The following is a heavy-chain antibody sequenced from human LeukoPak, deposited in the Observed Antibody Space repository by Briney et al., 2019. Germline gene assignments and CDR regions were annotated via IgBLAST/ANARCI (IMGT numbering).Heavy chain of an antibody. Sequence: PGGSLILSCAASGFIFSNYAMSWVRQVPGRGLEWVSTINRRGDSKYVADSVKGRFTISRDNSKNSLYLQMNTVRAEDTAVYYCVKGPRPDITVAHTVENWGQGTLVTVSS. CDR1: GFIFSNYA. D-gene: IGHD6-19*01. J-gene: IGHJ4*02. CDR3: VKGPRPDITVAHTVEN. V-gene: IGHV3-23*01. CDR2: INRRGDSK.